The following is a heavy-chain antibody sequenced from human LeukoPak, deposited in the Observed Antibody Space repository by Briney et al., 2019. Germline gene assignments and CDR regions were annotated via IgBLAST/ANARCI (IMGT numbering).Heavy chain of an antibody. D-gene: IGHD2-21*01. J-gene: IGHJ4*02. CDR2: IRNDGSIK. CDR3: AKDTPIPYFDY. V-gene: IGHV3-30*02. Sequence: GGSLRLSCAASGFTFSAYGMHWVRQAPGKGLEGVAFIRNDGSIKYYADSVKGRFTVSRDNSKNTLYVQMNSLSAEDTAVYYRAKDTPIPYFDYWGQGTLVSVSS. CDR1: GFTFSAYG.